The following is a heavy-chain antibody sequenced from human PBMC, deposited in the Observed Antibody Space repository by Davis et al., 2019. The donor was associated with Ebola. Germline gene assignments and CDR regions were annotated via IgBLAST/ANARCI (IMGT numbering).Heavy chain of an antibody. Sequence: GGSLRLSCAASGFTFSSYEMNWVRQAPGKGLEWVSYISSSGSTIYYADSVKGRFTISRDNAKNSLYLQMNSLRAEDTAVYYCAKGAIGGVAYTSYFDYWGQGTLVTVSS. J-gene: IGHJ4*02. V-gene: IGHV3-48*03. D-gene: IGHD3-16*01. CDR3: AKGAIGGVAYTSYFDY. CDR2: ISSSGSTI. CDR1: GFTFSSYE.